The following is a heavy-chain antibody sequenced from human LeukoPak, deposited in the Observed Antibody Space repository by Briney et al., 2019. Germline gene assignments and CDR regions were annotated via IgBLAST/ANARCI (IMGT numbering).Heavy chain of an antibody. J-gene: IGHJ6*02. CDR3: ARDRDPGGYYYYGMDV. CDR2: ISPSGGST. Sequence: ASVRVSCKASGYTFTSYYMHWVRQAPGQGLEWMGIISPSGGSTTYAQKFQGRVTMARDTSTSTSYMELSSLRSEDTAVYYCARDRDPGGYYYYGMDVWAQGATVTV. D-gene: IGHD3-16*01. CDR1: GYTFTSYY. V-gene: IGHV1-46*01.